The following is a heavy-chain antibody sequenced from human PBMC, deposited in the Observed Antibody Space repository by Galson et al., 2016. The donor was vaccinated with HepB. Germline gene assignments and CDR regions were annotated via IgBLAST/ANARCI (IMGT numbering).Heavy chain of an antibody. D-gene: IGHD3-10*01. Sequence: SLRLSCAASGFTFSVYWMHWVRQVPGKGLEWVSRITGDGSGSTSADSVKGRFTISRDNARNTVYLQLNNLRVEDTAVYYCARAGGVRWLDVWGQGTTVTVAS. V-gene: IGHV3-74*01. CDR1: GFTFSVYW. CDR3: ARAGGVRWLDV. CDR2: ITGDGSGS. J-gene: IGHJ6*02.